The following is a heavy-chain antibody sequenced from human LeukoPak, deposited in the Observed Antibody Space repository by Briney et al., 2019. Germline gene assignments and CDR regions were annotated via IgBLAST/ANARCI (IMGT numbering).Heavy chain of an antibody. Sequence: GGSLRLSCAASGFTFSSYSMNWVRQAPRKGLEWVSSISSSSSYIYYADSVKGRFTISRDNAKNSLYLQMNSLRAEDTAVYYCAARGYSYGHFDYWGQGTLVTVSS. V-gene: IGHV3-21*01. J-gene: IGHJ4*02. D-gene: IGHD5-18*01. CDR2: ISSSSSYI. CDR1: GFTFSSYS. CDR3: AARGYSYGHFDY.